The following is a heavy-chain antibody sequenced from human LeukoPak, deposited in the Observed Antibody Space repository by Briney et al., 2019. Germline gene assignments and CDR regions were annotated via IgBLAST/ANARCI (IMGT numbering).Heavy chain of an antibody. J-gene: IGHJ4*02. CDR3: AGLPYYYDSSGYYIVVVY. D-gene: IGHD3-22*01. CDR1: GGTFSSYA. CDR2: IIPIFGTA. Sequence: GASVKVSCKASGGTFSSYAISWVRQAPGQGLEWMGGIIPIFGTANYAQKFQGRVTITADESTSTAYMELSSLRSEDTAVYYCAGLPYYYDSSGYYIVVVYWGQGTLVTVSS. V-gene: IGHV1-69*13.